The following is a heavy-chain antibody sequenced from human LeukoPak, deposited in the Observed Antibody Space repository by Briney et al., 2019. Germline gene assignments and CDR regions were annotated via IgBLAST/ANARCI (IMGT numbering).Heavy chain of an antibody. CDR2: INPSGST. CDR3: ARSTDGYNGNYYSD. D-gene: IGHD5-24*01. Sequence: ASVEVSCKPSAYTLGTYYIHWLRQAPGQGLEWMGIINPSGSTSYAQKFLGRVTMTRDTSTSTVYMELSTLRSEDTAVYYCARSTDGYNGNYYSDWGQGTTVTVSS. J-gene: IGHJ6*02. V-gene: IGHV1-46*01. CDR1: AYTLGTYY.